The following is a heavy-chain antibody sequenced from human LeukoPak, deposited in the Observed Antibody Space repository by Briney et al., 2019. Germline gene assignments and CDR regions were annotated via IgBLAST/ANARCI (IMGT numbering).Heavy chain of an antibody. D-gene: IGHD1-1*01. CDR2: VQYSGST. CDR3: AREGREGDSTTYCFDN. J-gene: IGHJ4*02. V-gene: IGHV4-59*01. Sequence: SETLSLTCSVSGGSLSPYYWNWFRQSPGKGLEWIGYVQYSGSTNYNPSLKSRVTIFVGTSKNQFSLKLSSVTAADTAVYYCAREGREGDSTTYCFDNWGQGTLVTVSS. CDR1: GGSLSPYY.